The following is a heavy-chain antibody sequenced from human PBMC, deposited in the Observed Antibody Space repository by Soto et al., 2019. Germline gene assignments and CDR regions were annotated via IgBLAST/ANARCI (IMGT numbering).Heavy chain of an antibody. V-gene: IGHV3-11*01. D-gene: IGHD3-10*01. CDR3: SGDPYYYASNY. CDR1: GFSFSDHY. CDR2: ISGGGSTI. J-gene: IGHJ4*02. Sequence: LRLSCAASGFSFSDHYMTWIRQAPGKGLEWVSYISGGGSTIYYADSVKGRFTVSRDNAKNSLYLQMDSLRAEDTAVYYCSGDPYYYASNYWGQGALVTVSS.